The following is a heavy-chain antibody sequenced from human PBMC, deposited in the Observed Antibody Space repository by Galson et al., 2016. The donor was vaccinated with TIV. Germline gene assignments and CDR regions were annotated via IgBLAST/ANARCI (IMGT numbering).Heavy chain of an antibody. V-gene: IGHV4-31*03. CDR1: GGSISSRGYY. D-gene: IGHD3-22*01. J-gene: IGHJ3*01. CDR3: VRGLLDSSGYYPPPDAFDL. Sequence: TLSLTCPVSGGSISSRGYYWNWIRQHPGKGLEWIGYIYYSGSTYYNPSLRSRLTISLDTSKNHFSLKLSSVTAADTAVYFCVRGLLDSSGYYPPPDAFDLWGLGTMVTVSS. CDR2: IYYSGST.